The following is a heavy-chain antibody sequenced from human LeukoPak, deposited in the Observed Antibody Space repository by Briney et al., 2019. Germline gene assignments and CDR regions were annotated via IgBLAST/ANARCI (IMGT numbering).Heavy chain of an antibody. CDR3: AKDKDYYDSSGFIDY. V-gene: IGHV3-9*01. CDR2: ISWNSGSI. CDR1: GFTFDDYA. J-gene: IGHJ4*02. D-gene: IGHD3-22*01. Sequence: GGSLRLSCAASGFTFDDYAMHWVRHAPGKGLEWVSGISWNSGSIGYADSVKGRFTTSRDNAKNSLYLQMNRLRAEDTALYYCAKDKDYYDSSGFIDYWGQGTLVTVSS.